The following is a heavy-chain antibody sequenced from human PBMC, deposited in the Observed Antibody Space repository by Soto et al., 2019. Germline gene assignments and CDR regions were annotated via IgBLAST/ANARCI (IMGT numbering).Heavy chain of an antibody. J-gene: IGHJ3*02. V-gene: IGHV4-30-4*01. CDR2: IYYSGST. CDR1: GGSISSDDYY. Sequence: PSETLSLTCTVSGGSISSDDYYWSWIRQPPGKGLEWIGYIYYSGSTYYNPSLKSRLTISLDTSKNQFSLKLSSVTAADTAVYYCARDSTYYFDGSGSAVRAFDIWGQGTMVTVSS. CDR3: ARDSTYYFDGSGSAVRAFDI. D-gene: IGHD3-22*01.